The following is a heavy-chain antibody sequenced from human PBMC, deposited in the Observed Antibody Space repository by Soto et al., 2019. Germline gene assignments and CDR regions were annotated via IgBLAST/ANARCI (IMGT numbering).Heavy chain of an antibody. V-gene: IGHV4-31*03. J-gene: IGHJ4*02. Sequence: ASETLSLTCTVSGGSISSGGYYWSWIRQHPGKGLEWIGYIYYSGSTYYNPSLKSRVTISVDTSKNQFSLKLSSVTAADTAVYYCARDISSPNYYYDSSQGVWGQGTLVTVSS. CDR2: IYYSGST. CDR3: ARDISSPNYYYDSSQGV. CDR1: GGSISSGGYY. D-gene: IGHD3-22*01.